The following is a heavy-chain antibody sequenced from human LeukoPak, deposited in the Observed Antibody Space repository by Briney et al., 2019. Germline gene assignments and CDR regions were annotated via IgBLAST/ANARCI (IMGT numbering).Heavy chain of an antibody. J-gene: IGHJ4*02. Sequence: GGSLRLSCVASGFTFSNFWMSWVRQAPGKGLEWVANIKQDGSEKYYVDSVKGRFTISRDNAKNSLYLQMNSLRAEDTAVYYCARDFMVRGVIHFYYWGQGTLVTVSS. CDR1: GFTFSNFW. CDR3: ARDFMVRGVIHFYY. V-gene: IGHV3-7*01. CDR2: IKQDGSEK. D-gene: IGHD3-10*01.